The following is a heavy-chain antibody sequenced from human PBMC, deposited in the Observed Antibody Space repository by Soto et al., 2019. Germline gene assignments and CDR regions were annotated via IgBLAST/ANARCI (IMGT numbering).Heavy chain of an antibody. J-gene: IGHJ6*02. D-gene: IGHD1-26*01. CDR3: VRQGIGHLLGLVDV. V-gene: IGHV4-59*08. Sequence: QVELQQSGPRLVKPSETLSLTCSVSSGPSSSHNWGGIRQSPGRGLEWIGYVYYTGGTSYNPSLRSRITISADTSTNPISLTLSSVTAADTAVYYCVRQGIGHLLGLVDVWGQGTTVSVSS. CDR2: VYYTGGT. CDR1: SGPSSSHN.